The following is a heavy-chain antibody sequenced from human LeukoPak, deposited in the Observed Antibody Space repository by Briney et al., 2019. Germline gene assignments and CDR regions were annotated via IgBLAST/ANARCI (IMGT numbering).Heavy chain of an antibody. V-gene: IGHV4-4*02. CDR2: IFHSGST. CDR3: TCHSGWSGPSE. CDR1: GGSISGSW. D-gene: IGHD6-19*01. J-gene: IGHJ4*02. Sequence: SETLSLTCAVSGGSISGSWWSRVRQPPGKGLEWVGEIFHSGSTNYNPSLKSRVTISVDKSKNHFSLELSSVTAADTAVYYCTCHSGWSGPSEWGQGTLVIVSS.